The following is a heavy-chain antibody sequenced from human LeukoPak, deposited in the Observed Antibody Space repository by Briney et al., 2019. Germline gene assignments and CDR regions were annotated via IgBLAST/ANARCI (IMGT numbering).Heavy chain of an antibody. J-gene: IGHJ5*02. CDR3: ASLLIAAAGTGFWFDP. V-gene: IGHV4-38-2*01. Sequence: SETLSLTCAVSGYSISSGYYWGWIRQPPGKGLEWIGSIYHSGSTYYSPSLKSRVTISVDTSKNQFSLKLSSVTAADTAVYYCASLLIAAAGTGFWFDPWGQGTLVTVSS. CDR1: GYSISSGYY. CDR2: IYHSGST. D-gene: IGHD6-13*01.